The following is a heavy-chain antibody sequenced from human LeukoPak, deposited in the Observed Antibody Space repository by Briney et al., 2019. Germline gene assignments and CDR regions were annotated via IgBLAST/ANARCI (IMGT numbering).Heavy chain of an antibody. CDR1: GGSISSYY. Sequence: PSETLSLTCTVSGGSISSYYWSWIRQPPGKGLEWIGYIYYSGSTNYNPSLKSRVTISVDTSKNQFSLKLSSVTAADTAVYYCARKQGLGFDYWGQGTLVTVSS. CDR3: ARKQGLGFDY. V-gene: IGHV4-59*01. J-gene: IGHJ4*02. D-gene: IGHD1/OR15-1a*01. CDR2: IYYSGST.